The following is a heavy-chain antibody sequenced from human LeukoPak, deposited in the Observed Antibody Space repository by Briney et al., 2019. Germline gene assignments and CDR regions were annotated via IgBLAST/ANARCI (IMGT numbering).Heavy chain of an antibody. V-gene: IGHV3-30*02. CDR2: IRYDGSNK. D-gene: IGHD2-15*01. J-gene: IGHJ4*02. CDR3: ARGVGYCSGGSCYLDY. Sequence: GGSLRLSCAASGFTFSSYGMHWVRQAPGKGLEWVAFIRYDGSNKYYADSVKGRFTISRDNSKNTLYLQMNSLRAEDTAVYYCARGVGYCSGGSCYLDYWGQGTLVTVSS. CDR1: GFTFSSYG.